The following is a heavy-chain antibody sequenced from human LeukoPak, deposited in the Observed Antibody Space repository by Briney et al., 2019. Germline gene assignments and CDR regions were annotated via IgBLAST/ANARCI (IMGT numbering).Heavy chain of an antibody. J-gene: IGHJ3*02. V-gene: IGHV4-34*01. CDR1: GGSFSGYY. Sequence: SETLSLTCAVYGGSFSGYYWSWIRQPPGKGLEWIGEINHSGSTNYNPSLKSRVTISVDTSKNQFSLKLSSVTAADTAVYYCARVGATPGGAFDIWGQGTMVTVSS. CDR3: ARVGATPGGAFDI. D-gene: IGHD1-26*01. CDR2: INHSGST.